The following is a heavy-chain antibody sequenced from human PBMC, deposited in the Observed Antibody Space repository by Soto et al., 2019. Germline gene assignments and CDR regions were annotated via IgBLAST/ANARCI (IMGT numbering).Heavy chain of an antibody. CDR3: AHQRGDLRYFDWSPLDV. D-gene: IGHD3-9*01. CDR1: GGSISSGGYY. Sequence: QVQLQESGPGLVKPSQTLSLTCTVSGGSISSGGYYWSWIRQHPGKGLEWIGYIYYSGSSYYNPSLKSRVTISVDTSKNQFSLKLSSVTAADTAVYYCAHQRGDLRYFDWSPLDVWGQGTTVTVSS. V-gene: IGHV4-31*03. J-gene: IGHJ6*02. CDR2: IYYSGSS.